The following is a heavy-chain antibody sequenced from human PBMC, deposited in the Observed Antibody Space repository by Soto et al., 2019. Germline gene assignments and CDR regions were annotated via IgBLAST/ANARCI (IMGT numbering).Heavy chain of an antibody. CDR2: INPSGGST. D-gene: IGHD3-10*01. Sequence: GASVKVSCKASGYTFASYYIHWVRQAPGQGLEWMGIINPSGGSTSYAQKFQGRVTMTRDTSTSTVYMELSSLRSEDTAVYYCARVVVRGVQPYYYYYYMDVWGKGTTVTVSS. CDR1: GYTFASYY. CDR3: ARVVVRGVQPYYYYYYMDV. V-gene: IGHV1-46*03. J-gene: IGHJ6*03.